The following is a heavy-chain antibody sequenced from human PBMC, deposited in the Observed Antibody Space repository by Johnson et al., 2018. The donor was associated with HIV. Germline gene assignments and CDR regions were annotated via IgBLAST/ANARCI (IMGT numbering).Heavy chain of an antibody. CDR2: LDTGGNT. J-gene: IGHJ3*02. CDR3: TTDDYDSSGRAFDI. Sequence: VQLVESGGGLVKPGGSLRLSCATSGFTVSNTYMTWVRQAPGKGLEWVSGLDTGGNTYYADSVKGRFTISRDNSKNTLYLQMNSLRTEDTAVYYCTTDDYDSSGRAFDIWGQGTMVTVSS. V-gene: IGHV3-66*02. D-gene: IGHD3-22*01. CDR1: GFTVSNTY.